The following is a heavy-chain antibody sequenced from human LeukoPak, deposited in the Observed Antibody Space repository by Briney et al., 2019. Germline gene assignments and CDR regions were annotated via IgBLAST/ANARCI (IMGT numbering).Heavy chain of an antibody. CDR1: GFTFSSYS. Sequence: PGRSLRLSCAASGFTFSSYSMNWARQAPGKGLEWVSSISSSSSYIYYADSVKGRFTISRDNAKNSLYLQMNSLRAEDTAVYYCARDRTGESPWYFDLWGRGTLVTVSS. CDR2: ISSSSSYI. D-gene: IGHD7-27*01. J-gene: IGHJ2*01. CDR3: ARDRTGESPWYFDL. V-gene: IGHV3-21*01.